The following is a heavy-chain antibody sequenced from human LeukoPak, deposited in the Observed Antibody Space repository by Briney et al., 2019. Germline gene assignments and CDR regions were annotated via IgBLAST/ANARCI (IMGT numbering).Heavy chain of an antibody. CDR3: ARGGYGDNWFDP. D-gene: IGHD3-10*01. CDR2: INHSGST. V-gene: IGHV4-34*01. J-gene: IGHJ5*02. Sequence: SDTLSLTCGVYGGSFSGYYWSWIRQPPGKGLEGIGEINHSGSTNYNPSLKSRVTISVDTSKNQFSLKLSSVTAADTAVCYCARGGYGDNWFDPWGQGTLVTVSS. CDR1: GGSFSGYY.